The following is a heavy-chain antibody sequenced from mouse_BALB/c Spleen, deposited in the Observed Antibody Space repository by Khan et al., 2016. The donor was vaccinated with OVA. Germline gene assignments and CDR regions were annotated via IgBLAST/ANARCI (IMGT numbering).Heavy chain of an antibody. J-gene: IGHJ2*01. Sequence: QVQLKQSGPELVRPGESVKISCKGSGYTFTDYAMHWVKQSHAKSLEWIGVLSIYYDNTNYNQKFKGKATMTVDKSSSTAYMELARLTSAEYAIYYYARGGQWLRRGGGNSDYWGQGTTLIVSS. V-gene: IGHV1S137*01. CDR2: LSIYYDNT. D-gene: IGHD2-2*01. CDR1: GYTFTDYA. CDR3: ARGGQWLRRGGGNSDY.